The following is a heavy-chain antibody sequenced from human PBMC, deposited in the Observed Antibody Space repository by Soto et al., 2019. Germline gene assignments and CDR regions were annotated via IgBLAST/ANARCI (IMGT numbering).Heavy chain of an antibody. J-gene: IGHJ6*02. V-gene: IGHV3-23*01. Sequence: AGGSLRLSCAASGFTFSSYAMSWVRQAPGKGLEWVSAISGSGGSTYYADSVKGRFTISRDNSKNTLYLQMNSLRAEDTAVYYCAKVGSPGPYYYYGMDVWGQGTTVTVSS. D-gene: IGHD6-6*01. CDR1: GFTFSSYA. CDR3: AKVGSPGPYYYYGMDV. CDR2: ISGSGGST.